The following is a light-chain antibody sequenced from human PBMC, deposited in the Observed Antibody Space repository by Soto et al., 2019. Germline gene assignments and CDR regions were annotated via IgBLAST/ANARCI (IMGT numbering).Light chain of an antibody. Sequence: EIVLTQSPGTLSLSPGERATLSCRASQTVSSNYLAWYQQRPGQAPRLLIYGASSRATGIPDRFSGSGSGTDFPLTISSLEPEDFAIYYCQQYDSPPLTFGGGTMVEIK. CDR1: QTVSSNY. J-gene: IGKJ4*01. CDR2: GAS. V-gene: IGKV3-20*01. CDR3: QQYDSPPLT.